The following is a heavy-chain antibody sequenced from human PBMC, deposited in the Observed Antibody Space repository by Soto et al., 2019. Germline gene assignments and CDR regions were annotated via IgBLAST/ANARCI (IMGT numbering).Heavy chain of an antibody. CDR2: IYPGDSDT. V-gene: IGHV5-51*01. Sequence: GESLRVSCKGFGYSFTSYWIGWVRQMPGKGLEWMGIIYPGDSDTRYSPSFQGQVTISADKSISTAYLQWSSLKASDTAMYYCARGGWFGEEYYYYYMDVWGKGTTVTVSS. CDR3: ARGGWFGEEYYYYYMDV. D-gene: IGHD3-10*01. CDR1: GYSFTSYW. J-gene: IGHJ6*03.